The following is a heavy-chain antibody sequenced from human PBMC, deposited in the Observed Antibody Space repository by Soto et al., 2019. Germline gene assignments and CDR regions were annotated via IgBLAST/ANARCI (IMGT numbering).Heavy chain of an antibody. D-gene: IGHD3-9*01. CDR3: ARVNYDILTGYYKGYNWFDP. J-gene: IGHJ5*02. CDR2: INHSGST. CDR1: GGSFSGYY. Sequence: PSETLSLTCAVYGGSFSGYYWSWIRQPPGKGLEWIGEINHSGSTNYNPSLKSRVTISVDTSKNQFSLKLSSVTAADTAVYYCARVNYDILTGYYKGYNWFDPWGQGTLVTVSS. V-gene: IGHV4-34*01.